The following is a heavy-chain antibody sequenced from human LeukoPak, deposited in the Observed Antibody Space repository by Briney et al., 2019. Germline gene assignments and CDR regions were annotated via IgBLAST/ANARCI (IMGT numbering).Heavy chain of an antibody. CDR3: ARLTSTLGPDY. CDR1: GSSFTSYW. J-gene: IGHJ4*02. CDR2: IYPGDSDT. Sequence: GESLKISCQGSGSSFTSYWIGWVRQLPGKGLEWMGIIYPGDSDTRYSPSFQGQVTISADKSISTAYLQWSSLKASDTAMYYCARLTSTLGPDYWGQGTLVTVSS. V-gene: IGHV5-51*01.